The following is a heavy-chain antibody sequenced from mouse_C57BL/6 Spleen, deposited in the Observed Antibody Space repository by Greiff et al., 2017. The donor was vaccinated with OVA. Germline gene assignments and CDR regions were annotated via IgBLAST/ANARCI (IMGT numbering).Heavy chain of an antibody. V-gene: IGHV1-52*01. D-gene: IGHD1-1*01. Sequence: VQLQQSGAELVRPGSSVKLSCKASGYTFTSYSMHWVKQRPIQGLEWIGNIDPSDSETHYNQKFKDKATLTVDKSSSTAYMQLSSLTSEDSAVYYCALYYYGSSDAMDYWGQGTSVTVSS. CDR3: ALYYYGSSDAMDY. CDR2: IDPSDSET. J-gene: IGHJ4*01. CDR1: GYTFTSYS.